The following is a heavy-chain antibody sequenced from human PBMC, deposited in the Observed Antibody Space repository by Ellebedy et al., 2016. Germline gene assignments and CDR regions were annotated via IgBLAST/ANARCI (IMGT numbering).Heavy chain of an antibody. Sequence: GGSLRLXXAASGFTFDDFYMSWIRHAPGKGLEWISYISTTSNVIYYADSVKGRFTISRDNTRNLLFLQMNSLSAEDSATYYCTRGVIPAAICPPSGYWGQGTLVTVST. CDR1: GFTFDDFY. D-gene: IGHD2-2*01. J-gene: IGHJ4*02. CDR2: ISTTSNVI. CDR3: TRGVIPAAICPPSGY. V-gene: IGHV3-11*01.